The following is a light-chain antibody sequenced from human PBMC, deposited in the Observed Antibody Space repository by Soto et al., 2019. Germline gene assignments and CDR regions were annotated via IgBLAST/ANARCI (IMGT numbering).Light chain of an antibody. CDR2: GAS. V-gene: IGKV3-20*01. CDR3: QLYTA. J-gene: IGKJ1*01. CDR1: QSLTNNY. Sequence: EIVLTQSPGTLSLSPGERATLSCRASQSLTNNYFAWYQQKPGRAPRLLIYGASSRATGIPDRFSGSGSGTDFTLTISRLEPEDFAVFYCQLYTAFGQGTKVDIK.